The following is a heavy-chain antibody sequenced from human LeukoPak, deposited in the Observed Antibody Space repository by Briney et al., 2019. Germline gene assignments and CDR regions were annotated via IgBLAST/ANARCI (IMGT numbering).Heavy chain of an antibody. D-gene: IGHD3-22*01. CDR2: ISGSGGNT. CDR1: GFTFSSYA. V-gene: IGHV3-23*01. J-gene: IGHJ3*02. CDR3: AKDYYDSPDDAFDI. Sequence: PGGSLRLSCTASGFTFSSYAMSWVRQAPGRGLEWVSFISGSGGNTYYADSVKGRFTISRDNSKNTLYLQMNRLRAEDTAVYYCAKDYYDSPDDAFDIWGQGTMVTVSS.